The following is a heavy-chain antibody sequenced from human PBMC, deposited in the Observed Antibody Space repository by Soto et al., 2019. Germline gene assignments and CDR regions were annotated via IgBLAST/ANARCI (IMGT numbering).Heavy chain of an antibody. J-gene: IGHJ4*02. CDR2: IYYSGST. Sequence: QLQLQESGPGLVKPSETLSLTCTVSGGSISSSSYYWGWIRQPPGKGLEWIGSIYYSGSTYYNPSLKSRVTISVDTSKNQFSLKLSSVTAADTAVYYCATILGRVQWLYYFDYWGQGTLVTVSS. V-gene: IGHV4-39*01. CDR1: GGSISSSSYY. D-gene: IGHD6-19*01. CDR3: ATILGRVQWLYYFDY.